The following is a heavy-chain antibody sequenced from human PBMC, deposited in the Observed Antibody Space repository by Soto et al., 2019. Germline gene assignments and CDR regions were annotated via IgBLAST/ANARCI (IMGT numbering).Heavy chain of an antibody. CDR1: GGSVSSGSYY. Sequence: QVQLQESGPGLVKPSETLSLTCTVSGGSVSSGSYYWSWIRQPPGKGLEWIGYIYYSGSTNYNPSLKSRVTISVDTSKNQFSLKLISVTAADTAVYYCARAVVVAASVFDPWGQGTLVTVSS. J-gene: IGHJ5*02. CDR2: IYYSGST. V-gene: IGHV4-61*01. CDR3: ARAVVVAASVFDP. D-gene: IGHD2-15*01.